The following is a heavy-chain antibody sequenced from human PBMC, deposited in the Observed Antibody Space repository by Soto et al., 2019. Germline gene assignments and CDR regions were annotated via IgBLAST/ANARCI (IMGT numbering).Heavy chain of an antibody. CDR2: IDSSTKYT. CDR3: AREYYYTMDV. CDR1: GLTFRDYY. Sequence: QVQLVESGGGLVRPGGSLRLSCEASGLTFRDYYMTWFRQATGKGLEWLSYIDSSTKYTNYADSVKGRFTISRDNAKNSLYLQMNSLRADDTAVYYCAREYYYTMDVWGQGTMVTVSS. V-gene: IGHV3-11*05. J-gene: IGHJ6*02.